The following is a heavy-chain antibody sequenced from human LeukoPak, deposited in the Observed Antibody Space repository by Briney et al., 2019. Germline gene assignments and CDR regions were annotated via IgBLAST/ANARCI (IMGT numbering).Heavy chain of an antibody. J-gene: IGHJ4*02. Sequence: ASVRLSYTPSEYTVTHYYMNWGRQAPGQGLEGLGWINPNRGGTNYAQKCQGRVTMTRDTSISTAYMELSRLRSDDTAVFYCAREEVIAAAGPTLDYWGQGALVTVSS. CDR1: EYTVTHYY. V-gene: IGHV1-2*02. CDR3: AREEVIAAAGPTLDY. D-gene: IGHD6-13*01. CDR2: INPNRGGT.